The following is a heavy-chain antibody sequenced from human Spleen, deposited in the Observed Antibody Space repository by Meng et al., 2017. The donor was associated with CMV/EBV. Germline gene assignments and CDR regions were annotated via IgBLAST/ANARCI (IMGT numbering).Heavy chain of an antibody. V-gene: IGHV4-61*01. J-gene: IGHJ5*02. CDR2: IYYSGST. Sequence: SETLSLTCTVSGGSVSSGSYYWSWIRQPPGKGLEWIGYIYYSGSTNYNPSLKSRVTISVDTSKNQFSLKLSSVTAADTAVYYCARDRALSSSWFPPPFDPWGQGTLVTVSS. CDR1: GGSVSSGSYY. CDR3: ARDRALSSSWFPPPFDP. D-gene: IGHD6-13*01.